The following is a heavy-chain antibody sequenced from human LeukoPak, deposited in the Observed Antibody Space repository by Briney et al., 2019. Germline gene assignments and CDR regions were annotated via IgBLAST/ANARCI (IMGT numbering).Heavy chain of an antibody. J-gene: IGHJ4*02. CDR2: INPSGGST. V-gene: IGHV1-46*01. Sequence: ASVKVSSKASGYTFTSYYMHWVRQAPGQGLEWMALINPSGGSTSYAQKFQGRVTMTRDTSTSTVYMELSSLRSEDTAVYYCARYIPVGYSYGLDYWGQGTLVTVSS. CDR3: ARYIPVGYSYGLDY. D-gene: IGHD5-18*01. CDR1: GYTFTSYY.